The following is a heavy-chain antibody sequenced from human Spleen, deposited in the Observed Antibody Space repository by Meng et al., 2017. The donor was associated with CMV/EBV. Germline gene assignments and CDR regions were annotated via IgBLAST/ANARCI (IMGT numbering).Heavy chain of an antibody. CDR2: IKQDGSEK. V-gene: IGHV3-7*01. Sequence: GGSLRLSCAASGFTFSNSWMSWVRQAPGKGLEWVGNIKQDGSEKHYVDSVRGRFTISRDNAKNSLYLQMNSLRVEDTATYYCARGGGEYWGQGALVTVSS. D-gene: IGHD3-16*01. CDR3: ARGGGEY. CDR1: GFTFSNSW. J-gene: IGHJ4*02.